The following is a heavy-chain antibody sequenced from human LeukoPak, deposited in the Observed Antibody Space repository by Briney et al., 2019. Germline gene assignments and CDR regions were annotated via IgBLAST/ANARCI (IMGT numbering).Heavy chain of an antibody. CDR2: FDPEDDVT. J-gene: IGHJ5*01. D-gene: IGHD1-26*01. CDR1: GYSLTELS. CDR3: ATFVFDSGSYGSWFDS. Sequence: ASVKVSCKVSGYSLTELSMHWVRQAPGKGLEWMGGFDPEDDVTIYAQKFQGRVTMTEDTSTDTAYLDLSSLRSGDTAVYFCATFVFDSGSYGSWFDSWGQGTLVTVSS. V-gene: IGHV1-24*01.